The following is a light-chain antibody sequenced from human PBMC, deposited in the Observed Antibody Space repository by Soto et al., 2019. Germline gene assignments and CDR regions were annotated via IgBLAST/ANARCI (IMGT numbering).Light chain of an antibody. CDR1: QSISSY. CDR3: QQSYSTPRA. CDR2: AAS. V-gene: IGKV1-39*01. J-gene: IGKJ1*01. Sequence: IKMYKSPSSLSASVGDRVTITCRASQSISSYLNWYQQKPGKAPKLLIYAASSLQSGVPSRFSGSGSGTDFTLTISSLQPEDFATYYCQQSYSTPRAFGQGTKVDI.